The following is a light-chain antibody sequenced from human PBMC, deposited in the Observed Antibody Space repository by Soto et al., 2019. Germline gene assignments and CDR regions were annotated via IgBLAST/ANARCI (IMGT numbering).Light chain of an antibody. CDR1: SSDVGGYNY. J-gene: IGLJ1*01. CDR3: SSYTSSITYV. Sequence: QSALTQPASVSGSPGQSITISCIGTSSDVGGYNYVSWYQQQQGKAPKIMMYDVTNRASGVSNRFSGSKSGNPASLTISGLQAEDEADEYCSSYTSSITYVFGTGTKLTVL. V-gene: IGLV2-14*01. CDR2: DVT.